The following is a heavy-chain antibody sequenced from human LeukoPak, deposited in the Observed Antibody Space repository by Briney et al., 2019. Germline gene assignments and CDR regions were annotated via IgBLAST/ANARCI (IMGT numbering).Heavy chain of an antibody. CDR2: IYSGGST. V-gene: IGHV3-66*01. Sequence: GGSLRLSCAASGFTVGTNYMSWVRQAPGKGLEWVSVIYSGGSTYYADSVKGRFTISRDNSKNTLYLQMNSLRAEDTAVYYCASGIVGAAIYYYYGMDVWGQGTTVTVSS. D-gene: IGHD1-26*01. J-gene: IGHJ6*02. CDR3: ASGIVGAAIYYYYGMDV. CDR1: GFTVGTNY.